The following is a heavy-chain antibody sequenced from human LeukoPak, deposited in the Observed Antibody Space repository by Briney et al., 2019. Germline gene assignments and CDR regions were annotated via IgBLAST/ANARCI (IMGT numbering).Heavy chain of an antibody. CDR3: AKDGDMGTGTTN. D-gene: IGHD1-7*01. CDR2: ISGSGGST. V-gene: IGHV3-23*01. Sequence: GGSLRLSCAASGFTFSSYSMNWVRQAPGKGLEWVSAISGSGGSTYYADSVKGRFTISRDNSKNTLYLQMNSLRAEDTAVYYCAKDGDMGTGTTNWGQGTLVTVSS. CDR1: GFTFSSYS. J-gene: IGHJ4*02.